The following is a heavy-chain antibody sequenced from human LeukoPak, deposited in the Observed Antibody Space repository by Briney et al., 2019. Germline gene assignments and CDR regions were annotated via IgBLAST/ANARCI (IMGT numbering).Heavy chain of an antibody. CDR2: IYYSGST. J-gene: IGHJ3*02. CDR3: ARGQRYFDWFTHAFDI. CDR1: GGSISSGGYY. V-gene: IGHV4-31*03. D-gene: IGHD3-9*01. Sequence: PSQTLSLTCTVSGGSISSGGYYWSWIRQHPGKGLEWIGYIYYSGSTYYNPSLKSRVTISVDTSKNQFSLKLSSVTAADTAVYYCARGQRYFDWFTHAFDIWGQGTMVTVSS.